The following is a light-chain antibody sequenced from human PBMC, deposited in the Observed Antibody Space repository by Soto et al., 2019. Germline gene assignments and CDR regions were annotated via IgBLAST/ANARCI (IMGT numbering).Light chain of an antibody. CDR1: QSISSY. CDR2: AAS. CDR3: QQSFSSPCT. Sequence: DIQMTQSPSSLSASVGDRVTITCRASQSISSYLNWYQQKPGKVPKILIYAASSLQGGVPSRFSGSGSGTDFTLTISSLQPEDFATYYCQQSFSSPCTFGQGTKVEIK. V-gene: IGKV1-39*01. J-gene: IGKJ1*01.